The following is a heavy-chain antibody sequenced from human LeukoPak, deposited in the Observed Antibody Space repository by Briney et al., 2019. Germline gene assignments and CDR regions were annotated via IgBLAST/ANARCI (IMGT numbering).Heavy chain of an antibody. J-gene: IGHJ4*02. CDR2: IKTDGSSA. V-gene: IGHV3-74*01. Sequence: GGSLRLSCAAAGFTFSNYWMHWVRQAPGKGLVWVSRIKTDGSSATYADSVKGRFTISRDDAKNTLYLHMNSLRAEDTAVYYCARGWNADYWGQGTLVTVSS. D-gene: IGHD1-1*01. CDR1: GFTFSNYW. CDR3: ARGWNADY.